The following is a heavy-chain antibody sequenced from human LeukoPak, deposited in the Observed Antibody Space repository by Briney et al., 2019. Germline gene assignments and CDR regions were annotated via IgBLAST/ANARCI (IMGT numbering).Heavy chain of an antibody. V-gene: IGHV1-69*05. Sequence: GASVKVSCKASGGTFSSYAISWVRQAPGQGLEWMGGIIPIFGTANYAQKFQGRVTITTDESTSTAYMELSSLRPEDTAVYYCARDPNAYCGGDCSGDAFDIWGQGTMVTVSS. CDR1: GGTFSSYA. J-gene: IGHJ3*02. D-gene: IGHD2-21*01. CDR3: ARDPNAYCGGDCSGDAFDI. CDR2: IIPIFGTA.